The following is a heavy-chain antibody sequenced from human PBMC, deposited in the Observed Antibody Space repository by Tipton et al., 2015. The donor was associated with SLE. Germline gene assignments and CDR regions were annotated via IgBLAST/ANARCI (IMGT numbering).Heavy chain of an antibody. V-gene: IGHV4-39*07. CDR2: MYYSGNT. Sequence: TLSLTCTVSGGAITSSSYYWGWIRQPPGKRLEWIGSMYYSGNTDYNPSLKSRVTISVDTSKNQFSLKLSSVTAADTAVYYCARGEWELYFDYWGQGTLVTVSS. CDR3: ARGEWELYFDY. CDR1: GGAITSSSYY. J-gene: IGHJ4*02. D-gene: IGHD1-26*01.